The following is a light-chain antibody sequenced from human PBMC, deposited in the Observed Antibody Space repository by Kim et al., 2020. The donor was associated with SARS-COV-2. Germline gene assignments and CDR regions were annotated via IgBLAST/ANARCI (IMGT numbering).Light chain of an antibody. J-gene: IGLJ3*02. CDR2: DVS. CDR1: SSDVGAYKY. Sequence: GQAVTISGTGTSSDVGAYKYVSWYQQHPGKAPKFIIYDVSERPSGVPDRFSGSKSGNTASLTISGLQAEDEADYYCYSYGGGYTWVFGGGTKVTVL. CDR3: YSYGGGYTWV. V-gene: IGLV2-11*03.